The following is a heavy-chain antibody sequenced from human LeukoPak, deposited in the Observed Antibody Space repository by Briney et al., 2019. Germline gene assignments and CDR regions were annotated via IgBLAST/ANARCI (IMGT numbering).Heavy chain of an antibody. Sequence: GGSLRLSCAVSGFTFSSYWMRWVRQAPGKGLVWVSRIDRDGSRINYADSVKGRFTISRDNGKNTLYLQMNSLIAEDTAVYYCARGSTYYDSSGQVPFDYWGQGTLVTVSS. CDR3: ARGSTYYDSSGQVPFDY. J-gene: IGHJ4*02. V-gene: IGHV3-74*01. CDR2: IDRDGSRI. D-gene: IGHD3-22*01. CDR1: GFTFSSYW.